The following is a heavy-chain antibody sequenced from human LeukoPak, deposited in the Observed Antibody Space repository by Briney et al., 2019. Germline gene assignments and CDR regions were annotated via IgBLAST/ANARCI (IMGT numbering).Heavy chain of an antibody. J-gene: IGHJ5*02. V-gene: IGHV4-4*07. D-gene: IGHD3-10*01. CDR2: IYTSGST. CDR1: GGSISSYY. CDR3: ARDLGITMVRGVIRGGPNWFDP. Sequence: SETLSLTCTVSGGSISSYYWSWIRQPAGKGLEWIGRIYTSGSTNYNPSLKNRVTMSVDTSKNQFSLKLSSVTAADTAVYYCARDLGITMVRGVIRGGPNWFDPWGQGTLVTISS.